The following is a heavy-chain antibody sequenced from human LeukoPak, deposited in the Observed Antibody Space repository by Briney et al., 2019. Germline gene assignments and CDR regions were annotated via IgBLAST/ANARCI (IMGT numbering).Heavy chain of an antibody. CDR1: GYTFTGYY. J-gene: IGHJ6*03. D-gene: IGHD5-18*01. CDR3: ARGGLDTAMVMYYYYYYMDV. CDR2: INPNSGGT. Sequence: ASVKVSCKASGYTFTGYYMHWVRQAPGQGLEWMGWINPNSGGTNYEQKCQGRVTMTRDTSISTAYMELRRLRSDDTAVYYCARGGLDTAMVMYYYYYYMDVWGKGTTVTVSS. V-gene: IGHV1-2*02.